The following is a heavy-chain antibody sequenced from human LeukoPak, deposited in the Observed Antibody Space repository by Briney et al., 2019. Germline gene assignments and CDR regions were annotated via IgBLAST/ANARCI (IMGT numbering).Heavy chain of an antibody. Sequence: AASVKVSCKASGYTFTSYGISWVRQAPGQGLEWMAYISAYNGNTRYAQKVQGRVTMTTDTSTSTAYMELRNLRSDDTAVYYCARDAPPYSSSWYEDYWGQGTLVTVSS. CDR3: ARDAPPYSSSWYEDY. D-gene: IGHD6-13*01. CDR2: ISAYNGNT. CDR1: GYTFTSYG. V-gene: IGHV1-18*01. J-gene: IGHJ4*02.